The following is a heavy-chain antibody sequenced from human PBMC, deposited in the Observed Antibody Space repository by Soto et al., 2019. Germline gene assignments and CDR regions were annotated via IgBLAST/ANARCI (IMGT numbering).Heavy chain of an antibody. CDR1: GYTFTDYY. V-gene: IGHV1-46*01. CDR3: ARGSSLALEY. J-gene: IGHJ4*02. Sequence: QVQLVQSGAEVKKPGASVKVSCKASGYTFTDYYMHWVRQAPGQGLEWMGMINPSGGSTTYVQKFQGRVTMTRDTSTSTVYIDLSSLRSEDTAVYYCARGSSLALEYWGQGTLVTVSS. CDR2: INPSGGST.